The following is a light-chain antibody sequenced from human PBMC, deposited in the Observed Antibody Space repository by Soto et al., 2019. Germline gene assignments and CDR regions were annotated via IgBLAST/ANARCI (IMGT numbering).Light chain of an antibody. CDR3: QQYGSSPLT. CDR2: VAS. V-gene: IGKV3-20*01. J-gene: IGKJ3*01. Sequence: ESALTQSPGTLSTPPGERATLSCRASQSVSTSYSAWYQQKTGQAPRLVIYVASIRATGIPGRFSGSGSGTDFTITISGLEAEDFEVYYCQQYGSSPLTFGTGTKVDIK. CDR1: QSVSTSY.